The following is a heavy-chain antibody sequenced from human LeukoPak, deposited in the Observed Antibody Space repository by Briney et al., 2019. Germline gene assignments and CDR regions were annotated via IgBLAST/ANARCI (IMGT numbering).Heavy chain of an antibody. J-gene: IGHJ4*02. V-gene: IGHV3-74*01. CDR2: INGDGSSS. CDR3: ARDQVGATPIDY. CDR1: GFTFSSHW. Sequence: GGSLRLSCAASGFTFSSHWMHWVRQVPGEGLVWAANINGDGSSSGHAESVRGRFTISRDNAKNTLYLHMNSLRVEDTAVYFCARDQVGATPIDYWGQGTLVTVSS. D-gene: IGHD1-26*01.